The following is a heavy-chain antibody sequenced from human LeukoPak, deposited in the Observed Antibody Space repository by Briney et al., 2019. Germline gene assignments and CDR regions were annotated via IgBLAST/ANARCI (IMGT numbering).Heavy chain of an antibody. V-gene: IGHV1-18*01. Sequence: VASVKVSFKASGYTFTSNGISWVRQAPGQGLEWMAWISTYNGNTNYAKKLQGRVTMTTDTSTSTAYMELRSLTSDDTAVYYCARDYYGSGSYPYFDYWGQGTLVTVSS. D-gene: IGHD3-10*01. CDR1: GYTFTSNG. CDR3: ARDYYGSGSYPYFDY. CDR2: ISTYNGNT. J-gene: IGHJ4*02.